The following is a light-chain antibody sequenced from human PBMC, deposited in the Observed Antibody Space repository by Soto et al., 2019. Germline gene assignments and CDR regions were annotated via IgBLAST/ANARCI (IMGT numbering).Light chain of an antibody. CDR3: QQYARSIT. J-gene: IGKJ5*01. Sequence: EILLTQSPGTLSLSPGERATLSCRASQNIRSSYFAWFQQKPGXAXRLLIYXASTRATGIPDRFSGGGSGTDFHLTMSSLEPEDFAVYYCQQYARSITFGQGTRLEIK. CDR2: XAS. V-gene: IGKV3-20*01. CDR1: QNIRSSY.